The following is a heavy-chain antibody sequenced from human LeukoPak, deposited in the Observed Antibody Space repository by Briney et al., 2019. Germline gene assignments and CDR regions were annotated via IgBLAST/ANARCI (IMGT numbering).Heavy chain of an antibody. V-gene: IGHV5-10-1*01. CDR2: IDPSDSYT. J-gene: IGHJ4*02. CDR1: GYSFTSYW. CDR3: ARNGYSSSPRDY. Sequence: GEFLKISCKGSGYSFTSYWISWVRQMPGKGLEWMGRIDPSDSYTNYSPSFQGHVTISADKSISTAYLQWSSLKASDTAMYYCARNGYSSSPRDYWGQGTLVTVSS. D-gene: IGHD6-6*01.